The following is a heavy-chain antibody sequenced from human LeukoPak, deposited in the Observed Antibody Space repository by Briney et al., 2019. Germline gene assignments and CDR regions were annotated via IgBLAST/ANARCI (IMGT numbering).Heavy chain of an antibody. CDR1: GGSVSSGSYY. J-gene: IGHJ4*02. V-gene: IGHV4-61*01. D-gene: IGHD6-19*01. CDR2: IYYSGST. CDR3: ARVGRNMAVAGYFDY. Sequence: PSETLSLTCTVSGGSVSSGSYYWSWIRQPPGKGLEWIGYIYYSGSTNYNPSLKSRVTISVDTSKNQFSLKLSSVTAADTAVYYCARVGRNMAVAGYFDYWGQGTLVTVSS.